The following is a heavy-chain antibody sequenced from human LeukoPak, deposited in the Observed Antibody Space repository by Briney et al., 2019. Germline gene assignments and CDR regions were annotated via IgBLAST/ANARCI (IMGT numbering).Heavy chain of an antibody. Sequence: GGSLRLSCAASGFTFSSYGMHWVRQAPGKGLEWVAVISYDGSNKYYADSVKGQFTISRDNSKNTLYLQMNSLRPEDTAVYYCAKDQGYSYGYVSYWGQGTLVTVSS. CDR1: GFTFSSYG. J-gene: IGHJ4*02. V-gene: IGHV3-30*18. CDR3: AKDQGYSYGYVSY. CDR2: ISYDGSNK. D-gene: IGHD5-18*01.